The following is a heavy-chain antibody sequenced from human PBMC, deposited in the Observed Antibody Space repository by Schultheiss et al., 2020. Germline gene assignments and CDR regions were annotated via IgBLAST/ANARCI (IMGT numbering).Heavy chain of an antibody. V-gene: IGHV2-70*01. D-gene: IGHD3-10*01. CDR2: IDWDDDK. Sequence: SGPTLVKPTQTLTLTCTFSGFSLSTSGMCVSWIRQPPGKALEWLALIDWDDDKYYSTSLKTRLTISKDTSKNQVVLTMTNMDPVDTATYYCARIRVVQGELRYGRDVWGKGTTVTVSS. CDR1: GFSLSTSGMC. CDR3: ARIRVVQGELRYGRDV. J-gene: IGHJ6*04.